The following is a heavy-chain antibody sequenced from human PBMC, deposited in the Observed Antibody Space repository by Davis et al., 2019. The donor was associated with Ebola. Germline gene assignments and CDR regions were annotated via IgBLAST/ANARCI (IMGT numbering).Heavy chain of an antibody. CDR2: ISTSASHT. D-gene: IGHD3-3*02. V-gene: IGHV3-11*06. CDR3: AGVAFSIFGAVTNRGIEY. CDR1: GFTFSDYY. Sequence: PGGSLRLSCAASGFTFSDYYMSWIRQAPGKGLEWISYISTSASHTNYADSVKGRFTISRDNAKNSLYQQMNSLRAEDTAVYYCAGVAFSIFGAVTNRGIEYWGQGTLVTVS. J-gene: IGHJ4*02.